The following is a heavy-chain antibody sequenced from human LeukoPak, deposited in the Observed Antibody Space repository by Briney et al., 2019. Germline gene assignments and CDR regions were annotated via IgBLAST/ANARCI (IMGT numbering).Heavy chain of an antibody. Sequence: GASVKVSCKASGYTFTSYDINWVRQAPGQGLEWMGGIIPIFGTANYAQKFQGRVTITTDESTSTAYMELSSLRSEDTAVYYCARVFARSGEVSGSYYYYWGQGTLVTVSS. CDR3: ARVFARSGEVSGSYYYY. CDR1: GYTFTSYD. CDR2: IIPIFGTA. V-gene: IGHV1-69*05. J-gene: IGHJ4*02. D-gene: IGHD1-26*01.